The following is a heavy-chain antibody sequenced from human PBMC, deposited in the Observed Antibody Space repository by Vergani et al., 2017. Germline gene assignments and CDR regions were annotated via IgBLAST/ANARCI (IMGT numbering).Heavy chain of an antibody. CDR3: EKSVTCHNCVDY. Sequence: EVQLLESGGGLVQPGGSLRLSCAASGFTFSSYAMNWVRQAPGKGLEWVSVISGRGDSTSYADSVKGRFTISRDKSKNTLYLQMNSMRAEDTAVYYCEKSVTCHNCVDYWGQGSLVTVAS. CDR2: ISGRGDST. J-gene: IGHJ4*02. D-gene: IGHD1-1*01. V-gene: IGHV3-23*01. CDR1: GFTFSSYA.